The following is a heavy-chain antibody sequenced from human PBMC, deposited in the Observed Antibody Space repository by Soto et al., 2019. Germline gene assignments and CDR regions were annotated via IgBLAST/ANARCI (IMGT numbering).Heavy chain of an antibody. J-gene: IGHJ4*02. Sequence: LRLSCAASGFTFSDYYMSWIRQAPGKGLEWVSYISSSDSIYYADSVKGRFTISRDNAKNSVYLQMNSLRAEDTAVYYCARDLGYYDSSGYFDYWGQGTLVTVSS. CDR1: GFTFSDYY. V-gene: IGHV3-11*01. CDR3: ARDLGYYDSSGYFDY. D-gene: IGHD3-22*01. CDR2: ISSSDSI.